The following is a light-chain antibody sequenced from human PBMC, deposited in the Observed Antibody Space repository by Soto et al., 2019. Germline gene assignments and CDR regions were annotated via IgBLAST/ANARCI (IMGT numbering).Light chain of an antibody. CDR2: SDN. CDR1: TSNIGSKY. J-gene: IGLJ2*01. V-gene: IGLV1-47*01. Sequence: QLVLTQPPSASGTPGQRVTISCSGSTSNIGSKYVYWYQQLPGTAPKPLIYSDNVRPSGVPDRFSGSKSGTSASLAISGLRSEDEADYFCAAWDDSLSGVVFGGGTQLTVL. CDR3: AAWDDSLSGVV.